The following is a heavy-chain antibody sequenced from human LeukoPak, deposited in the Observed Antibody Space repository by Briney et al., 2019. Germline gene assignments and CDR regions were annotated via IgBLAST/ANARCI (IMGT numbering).Heavy chain of an antibody. CDR3: ARDPDGYRQGHHFDY. CDR1: VFTFRNYC. J-gene: IGHJ4*02. V-gene: IGHV3-74*01. CDR2: INTDGSTT. Sequence: GLSVRLPQASSVFTFRNYCIHGVRQAPGKGLVWVSRINTDGSTTTYADSVKGRFTISRDNAKNTLYLQMNSLRAEDTAVDYCARDPDGYRQGHHFDYWGQGTLATVSS. D-gene: IGHD5-18*01.